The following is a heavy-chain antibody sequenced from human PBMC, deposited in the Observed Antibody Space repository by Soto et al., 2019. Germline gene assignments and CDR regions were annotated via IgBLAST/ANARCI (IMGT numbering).Heavy chain of an antibody. V-gene: IGHV3-30*18. Sequence: RLSCAASGFTFSSYGMHWVRQAPGKGLEWVAVISYDGSNKYYADSVKGRFTISRDNSKNTLYLQMNSLRAEDTAVYYCAKGGYYDSSGLRNYSDYWCPATLGTV. CDR2: ISYDGSNK. CDR3: AKGGYYDSSGLRNYSDY. CDR1: GFTFSSYG. D-gene: IGHD3-22*01. J-gene: IGHJ4*02.